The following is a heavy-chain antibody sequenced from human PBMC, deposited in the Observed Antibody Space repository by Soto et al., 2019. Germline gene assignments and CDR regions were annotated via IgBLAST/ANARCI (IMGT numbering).Heavy chain of an antibody. CDR2: ISGSGGST. Sequence: WGSMTHERRAPEFTLTRYSLSQDRKAPGKGLEWVSAISGSGGSTYYADSVKGRFTISRDNSKNTLYLQMNRLRAVDTAIYYCAKVSWFDLGGQGTPVT. V-gene: IGHV3-23*01. CDR1: EFTLTRYS. CDR3: AKVSWFDL. J-gene: IGHJ5*02.